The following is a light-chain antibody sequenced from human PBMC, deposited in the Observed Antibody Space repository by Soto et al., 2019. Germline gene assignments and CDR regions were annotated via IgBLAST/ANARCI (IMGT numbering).Light chain of an antibody. J-gene: IGKJ1*01. V-gene: IGKV1-5*01. CDR3: QQYNNDSPTWT. CDR1: QNIHNL. CDR2: DAS. Sequence: DIQMAQSPSTLSASVGDRVTITCRASQNIHNLLAWYQQKPGKAPRLLMYDASRLEGGVPSRFSGSGTGTEFTLTISSIQPDDFATYYCQQYNNDSPTWTFGQGTKVDIK.